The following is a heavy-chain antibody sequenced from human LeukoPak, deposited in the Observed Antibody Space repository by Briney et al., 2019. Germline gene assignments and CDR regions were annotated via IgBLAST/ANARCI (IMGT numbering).Heavy chain of an antibody. Sequence: GGSLRLSCAASGFTFSSYAMSWVRQAPGKGLEWVSAISGSGSTTYYADSVKGRFTISRDNSKNTLYLQMNSLRAEDMALYYCAKGSSMVRGDPADYWGQGTLVTVSS. CDR1: GFTFSSYA. D-gene: IGHD3-10*01. CDR2: ISGSGSTT. J-gene: IGHJ4*02. CDR3: AKGSSMVRGDPADY. V-gene: IGHV3-23*01.